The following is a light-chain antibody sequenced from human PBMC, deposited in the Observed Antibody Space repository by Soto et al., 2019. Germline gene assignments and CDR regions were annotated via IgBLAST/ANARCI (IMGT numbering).Light chain of an antibody. V-gene: IGLV2-14*03. Sequence: QSALTQPASVSGSPGQSITISCTGTSSDIGAYNYVSWYQQHPGQAPKLMISDVSNRPSGIPDRFSGSKSGNTASLTISGLQAEDEADYYCYSCSRSSGTRYVFGTGTKLTVL. J-gene: IGLJ1*01. CDR2: DVS. CDR3: YSCSRSSGTRYV. CDR1: SSDIGAYNY.